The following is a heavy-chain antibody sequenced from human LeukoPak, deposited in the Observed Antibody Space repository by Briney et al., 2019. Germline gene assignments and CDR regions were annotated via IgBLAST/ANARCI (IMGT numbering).Heavy chain of an antibody. D-gene: IGHD3-22*01. Sequence: PGGSLRLSCAASGFTFSSYWMSWVRQAPGKGLEWVANIKQDGSEKYYVDSVKGRFTISRDNAKNSLYLQMNSLRAEDTAVYYCARERERGDILTYYYDGSGYRYFDYWGQGTLVTVSS. CDR2: IKQDGSEK. CDR3: ARERERGDILTYYYDGSGYRYFDY. V-gene: IGHV3-7*01. J-gene: IGHJ4*02. CDR1: GFTFSSYW.